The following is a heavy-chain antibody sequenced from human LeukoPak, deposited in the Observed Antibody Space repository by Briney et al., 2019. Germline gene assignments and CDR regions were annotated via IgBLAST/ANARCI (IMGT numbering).Heavy chain of an antibody. J-gene: IGHJ3*02. CDR3: ARDQWGAEDAFDI. CDR1: GFTVSNNY. Sequence: GGSLRLSCAASGFTVSNNYLSWVRQAPGKGLEWVSVIYSDDNTYYTDSVKGRFSISRDNSKNTVYPQMNSLRAEDTAVYYCARDQWGAEDAFDIWGQGTTVTVSS. V-gene: IGHV3-53*01. CDR2: IYSDDNT. D-gene: IGHD1-26*01.